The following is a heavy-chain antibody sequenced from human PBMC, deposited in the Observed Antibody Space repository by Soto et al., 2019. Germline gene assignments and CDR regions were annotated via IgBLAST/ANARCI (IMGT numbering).Heavy chain of an antibody. CDR1: GFTVSSNY. CDR3: ARDKSFHLAPGGYYYYGMDV. Sequence: GGSLRLSCAASGFTVSSNYMSWVRQAPGKGLEWVSVIYSGGSTYYADSVKGRFTISRDNSKNTLYLQMNSLRAEDTAVYYCARDKSFHLAPGGYYYYGMDVLGQGTTVTVSS. D-gene: IGHD3-10*01. V-gene: IGHV3-53*01. CDR2: IYSGGST. J-gene: IGHJ6*02.